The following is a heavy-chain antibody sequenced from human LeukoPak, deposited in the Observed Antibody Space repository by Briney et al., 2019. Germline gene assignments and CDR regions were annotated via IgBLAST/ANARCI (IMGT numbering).Heavy chain of an antibody. V-gene: IGHV4-30-4*01. J-gene: IGHJ4*02. CDR2: IYYSGST. D-gene: IGHD1-1*01. Sequence: SETLSLTCTVSGGSISSGDYYWSRIRQPPGKGLESIGFIYYSGSTYYNPSLKSRVTISVDTSENQFSLRLSSVTAADTAVYYCARERAAKTRFDYWGQGTLVTVSS. CDR3: ARERAAKTRFDY. CDR1: GGSISSGDYY.